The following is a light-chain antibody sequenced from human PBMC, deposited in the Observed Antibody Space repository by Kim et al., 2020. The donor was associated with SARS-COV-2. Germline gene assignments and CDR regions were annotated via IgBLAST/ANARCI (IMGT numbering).Light chain of an antibody. CDR3: QYRRT. Sequence: VPLSLSPGERATLSCGTSQTVSNYLAWYQQKPDQAPRLLIYDASNRATGIPVRFSGSGSGTDFSLTISNLEPEDFAVYYCQYRRTFGQGTKVDIK. CDR1: QTVSNY. V-gene: IGKV3-11*01. CDR2: DAS. J-gene: IGKJ1*01.